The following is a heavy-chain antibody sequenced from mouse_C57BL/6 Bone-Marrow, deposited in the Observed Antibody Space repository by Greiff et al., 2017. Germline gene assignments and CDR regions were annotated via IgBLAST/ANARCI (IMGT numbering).Heavy chain of an antibody. CDR2: ISSGGSYT. Sequence: EVMLVESGGDLVKPGGSLKLSCAASGFTFSSYGMSWVRQTPDKRLEWVATISSGGSYTYYPDSVKGRFTISRDNAKNTLYLQMSSLKSEDTAMYYCARQPSPWFAYWGQGTLVTVSA. J-gene: IGHJ3*01. CDR1: GFTFSSYG. CDR3: ARQPSPWFAY. V-gene: IGHV5-6*01.